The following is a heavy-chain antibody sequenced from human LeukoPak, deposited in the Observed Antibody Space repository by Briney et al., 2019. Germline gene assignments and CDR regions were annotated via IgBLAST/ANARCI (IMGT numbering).Heavy chain of an antibody. D-gene: IGHD2-15*01. CDR3: ARGRDVVVVAATFDY. V-gene: IGHV4-34*01. Sequence: SETLSLTCAVYGGSFSGYYRSWIRQPPGKGLEWIGEINHSGSTNYNPSLKSRVTISVDTSKNQFSLKLSSVTAADTAVYYCARGRDVVVVAATFDYWGQGTLVTVSS. J-gene: IGHJ4*02. CDR2: INHSGST. CDR1: GGSFSGYY.